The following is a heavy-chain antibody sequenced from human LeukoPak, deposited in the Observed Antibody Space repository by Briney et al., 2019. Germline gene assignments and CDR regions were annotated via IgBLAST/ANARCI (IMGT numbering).Heavy chain of an antibody. CDR3: ANAYSPDY. D-gene: IGHD6-13*01. V-gene: IGHV3-7*01. CDR1: GFIFSNYW. J-gene: IGHJ4*02. CDR2: MKHDGSEK. Sequence: GGSLRLSCAASGFIFSNYWMSWARQAPGKGLEWVANMKHDGSEKYYVDSVKGRFTISRDNAKNSLYLQMNSLRAEDTAVYYCANAYSPDYWGQGTLVTVSS.